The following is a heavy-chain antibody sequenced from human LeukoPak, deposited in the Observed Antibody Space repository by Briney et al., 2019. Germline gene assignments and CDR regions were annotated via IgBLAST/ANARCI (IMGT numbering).Heavy chain of an antibody. CDR1: GFTFSSYW. D-gene: IGHD5-12*01. V-gene: IGHV3-7*01. J-gene: IGHJ4*02. Sequence: PGGSLRLSCAASGFTFSSYWMSWVRQAPGKGLEWVANIKQDGSEKYYVDSVKGRFTISRDNAKNSLYLQMNSLRAEDTAVYYCARVRVATISPFGYWGQGTLVTVSS. CDR2: IKQDGSEK. CDR3: ARVRVATISPFGY.